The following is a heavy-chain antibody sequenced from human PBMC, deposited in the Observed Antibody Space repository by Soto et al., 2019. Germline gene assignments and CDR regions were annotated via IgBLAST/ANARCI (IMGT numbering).Heavy chain of an antibody. CDR3: SKVPQCVLRYPDWFFDY. Sequence: EVQLLESGGGLVQPGGSLRLSCAVSGFSFSNSAMTWVRQAPGKGLEWVSGISGSGDITYNPDSVKGRFAISRDTSKNGVYLKMMSLRAEDTAVYYCSKVPQCVLRYPDWFFDYWGQGTLVTVSS. CDR1: GFSFSNSA. J-gene: IGHJ4*02. V-gene: IGHV3-23*01. D-gene: IGHD3-9*01. CDR2: ISGSGDIT.